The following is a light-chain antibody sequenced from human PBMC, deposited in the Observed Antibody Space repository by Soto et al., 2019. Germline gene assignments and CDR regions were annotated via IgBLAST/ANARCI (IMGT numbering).Light chain of an antibody. J-gene: IGLJ1*01. CDR2: EVS. Sequence: QSALTQPASVSGSPGQSITISCTGTSGDVGVYKFVSWYQQHPGKAPKLIIYEVSNRPSGVSSRFSGSMSGNTASLTISGLQAEDEADYYCGSYTGTIYVFGTWTKVTVL. CDR3: GSYTGTIYV. CDR1: SGDVGVYKF. V-gene: IGLV2-14*01.